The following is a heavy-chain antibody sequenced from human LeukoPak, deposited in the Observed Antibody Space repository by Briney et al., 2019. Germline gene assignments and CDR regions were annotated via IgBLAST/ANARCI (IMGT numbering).Heavy chain of an antibody. D-gene: IGHD3-10*01. J-gene: IGHJ6*02. V-gene: IGHV3-21*01. CDR3: AREDGSGSPYYYYGMDV. Sequence: PGGSLRLSCAASGFTFSSYSMNWVRQAPGKGLEWVSSISSSSSYTYYADSVKGRFTISRDNAKNSLYLQMNSLRAEDTAVYYCAREDGSGSPYYYYGMDVWGQGTTVTVSS. CDR1: GFTFSSYS. CDR2: ISSSSSYT.